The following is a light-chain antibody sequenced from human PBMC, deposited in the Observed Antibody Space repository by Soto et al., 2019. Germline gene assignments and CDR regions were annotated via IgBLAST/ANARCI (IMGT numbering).Light chain of an antibody. CDR1: QISKSIY. V-gene: IGKV3-20*01. Sequence: EIVLTQSPDTLSLFPGERATLSCMASQISKSIYLAWYQQKPGHPHRLLVYGASTRATGVPYRFSGSGSGTEFSLTISRVDPEDFAVYYCQHLHNSLSQWTFGEGTKVE. CDR2: GAS. CDR3: QHLHNSLSQWT. J-gene: IGKJ1*01.